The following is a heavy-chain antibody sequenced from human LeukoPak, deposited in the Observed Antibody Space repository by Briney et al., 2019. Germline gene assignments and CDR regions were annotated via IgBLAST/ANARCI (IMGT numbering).Heavy chain of an antibody. J-gene: IGHJ4*02. D-gene: IGHD2-2*01. CDR1: GFTFSSYA. V-gene: IGHV3-23*01. CDR3: ATPSNYFDY. Sequence: GGSLRLSCAASGFTFSSYAMNWVRQAPGKGLEWVSAISGSGGSTYYADSVKGRFTISRDNSRNTLYLQMNSLRAEVTAVYYCATPSNYFDYWGQGTLVTVSS. CDR2: ISGSGGST.